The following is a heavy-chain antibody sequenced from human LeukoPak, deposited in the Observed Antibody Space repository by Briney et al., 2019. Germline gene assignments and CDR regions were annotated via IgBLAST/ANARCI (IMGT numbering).Heavy chain of an antibody. Sequence: PSQTLSLTCTVSGGSISSGDYYWSWFRQPPGKGLEWIGYIYYSGSTYYNPSLKSRLTISVDTSKNQFSLKLSSVTAADTAVYYCARENFRYCSSTSCYMDYYYYYYMDVWGKGTTVTVSS. J-gene: IGHJ6*03. CDR3: ARENFRYCSSTSCYMDYYYYYYMDV. D-gene: IGHD2-2*01. CDR1: GGSISSGDYY. CDR2: IYYSGST. V-gene: IGHV4-30-4*08.